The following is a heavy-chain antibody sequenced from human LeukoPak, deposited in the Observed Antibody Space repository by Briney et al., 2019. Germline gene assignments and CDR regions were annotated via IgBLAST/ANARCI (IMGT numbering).Heavy chain of an antibody. Sequence: GGSLRLSCAASGFTFSSYEMNWVRQAPGKGLEWGSVISVSGSTYYADSVKGRFTTSRDNSKNRLYLQMNSLRAEDTAIYYCAKRKMTTVNLDYWGQGTLVTVSS. CDR3: AKRKMTTVNLDY. J-gene: IGHJ4*02. D-gene: IGHD4-17*01. CDR1: GFTFSSYE. CDR2: ISVSGST. V-gene: IGHV3-23*01.